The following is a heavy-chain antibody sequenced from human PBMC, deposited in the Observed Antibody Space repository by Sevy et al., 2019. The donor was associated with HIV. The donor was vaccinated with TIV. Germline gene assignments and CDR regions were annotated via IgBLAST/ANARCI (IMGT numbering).Heavy chain of an antibody. CDR2: IKQDGSEK. V-gene: IGHV3-7*01. CDR1: GFTFSSYW. D-gene: IGHD6-13*01. CDR3: ARDSGWAAAGSFDY. J-gene: IGHJ4*02. Sequence: GGSLRLSCAASGFTFSSYWMSWVRQAPGKGLEWVANIKQDGSEKYYVDSVKGRFTISRDNAKNSLYLQMNSLRAEDTAVYYCARDSGWAAAGSFDYWGQRTLVTVSS.